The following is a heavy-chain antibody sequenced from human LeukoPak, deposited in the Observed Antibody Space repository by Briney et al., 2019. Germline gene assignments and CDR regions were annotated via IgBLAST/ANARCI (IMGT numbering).Heavy chain of an antibody. J-gene: IGHJ4*02. CDR3: VRERFHGSGAPKFDF. CDR1: GFTFSDYS. V-gene: IGHV3-21*01. Sequence: GGSLRLSCAASGFTFSDYSMKWIRQAPGKGLELVSSISSSSSNIYYADSVKGRFTISRDNAMNSLYLQMNSLRVEDTAVYYCVRERFHGSGAPKFDFWGQGTLLTVSS. D-gene: IGHD3-10*01. CDR2: ISSSSSNI.